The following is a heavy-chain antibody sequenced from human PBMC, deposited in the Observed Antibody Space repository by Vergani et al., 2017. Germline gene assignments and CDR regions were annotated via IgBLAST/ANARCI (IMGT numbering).Heavy chain of an antibody. CDR2: IYYSGAT. CDR1: GDSINNGNHY. CDR3: ARQFWVSQGVGAFET. V-gene: IGHV4-30-4*08. Sequence: QVKLQESGPGLVKPSQTLSLTCTVPGDSINNGNHYWTWIRQSPGKGLEWIGYIYYSGATYYNPSLKTRLTMSLDRSKNQFSLRLTTLTAADTAVYYCARQFWVSQGVGAFETWGRGTEVSVSS. J-gene: IGHJ3*02. D-gene: IGHD3-16*01.